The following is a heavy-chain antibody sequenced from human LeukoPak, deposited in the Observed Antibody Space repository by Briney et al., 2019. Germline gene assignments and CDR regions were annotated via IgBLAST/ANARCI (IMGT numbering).Heavy chain of an antibody. V-gene: IGHV1-18*01. CDR2: ISAKNGNT. Sequence: ASVKVSCKASGYTFTSYGISWVRQAPGQGLEWMGWISAKNGNTNYAQKVQGRVTMTTDTSTSTAHMELRSLRSDDTAVYYCARDTEWEKNPDYFDYWGQGTLVTVSS. J-gene: IGHJ4*02. D-gene: IGHD1-26*01. CDR1: GYTFTSYG. CDR3: ARDTEWEKNPDYFDY.